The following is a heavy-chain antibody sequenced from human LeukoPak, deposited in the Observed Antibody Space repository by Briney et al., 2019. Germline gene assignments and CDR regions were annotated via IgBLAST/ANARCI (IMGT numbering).Heavy chain of an antibody. J-gene: IGHJ4*02. CDR1: GGSFSGYY. CDR3: ARGVYIAAAQYGY. CDR2: INHSGSA. D-gene: IGHD6-13*01. V-gene: IGHV4-34*01. Sequence: SETLSLTCAVSGGSFSGYYWTWIRQPPGKGLEWIGEINHSGSANYNPSLMSRVTISLDTSKNHFSLKLSSVTAAVTAVYYCARGVYIAAAQYGYWGQGTLVTVSS.